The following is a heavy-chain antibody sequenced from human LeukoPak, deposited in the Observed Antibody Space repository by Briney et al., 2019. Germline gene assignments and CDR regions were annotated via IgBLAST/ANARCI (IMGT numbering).Heavy chain of an antibody. J-gene: IGHJ3*02. Sequence: PSVTVSLTCTVSSGSICSYYWMWLRQPPGKGREWIVYIYYSGSTNYHPSLERRVSISVNTSKNQYSLKLSSVTAADAAVYYCASTTAWFGGYEAFDIWGQGTMVTVSS. V-gene: IGHV4-59*08. CDR1: SGSICSYY. D-gene: IGHD3-10*01. CDR3: ASTTAWFGGYEAFDI. CDR2: IYYSGST.